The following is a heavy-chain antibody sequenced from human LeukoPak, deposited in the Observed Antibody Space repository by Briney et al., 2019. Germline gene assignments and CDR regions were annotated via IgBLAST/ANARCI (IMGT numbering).Heavy chain of an antibody. V-gene: IGHV1-69*01. J-gene: IGHJ4*02. CDR2: IIPILGTA. Sequence: SVKVSCKASGGTFSNYAISWVRQAPGQGLEWMGGIIPILGTANYAQKFQGRVTITADESTSTAYMELSSLRSEDTAVYYCARGEVPPHYFDYWGQGTLVTVSS. CDR3: ARGEVPPHYFDY. CDR1: GGTFSNYA.